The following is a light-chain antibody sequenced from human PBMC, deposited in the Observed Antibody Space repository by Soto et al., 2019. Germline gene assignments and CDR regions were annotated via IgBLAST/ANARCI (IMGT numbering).Light chain of an antibody. CDR2: GAS. Sequence: EIVMTQSPATLSVSPGERATLSCRASQSISSNLAWYQQKPGQAPRLLIYGASTRATGIPARFSGSGSGTEFTLIISSLQSEDFAVYYCQQYHNWPLTFGGGTNVEI. CDR3: QQYHNWPLT. V-gene: IGKV3D-15*01. CDR1: QSISSN. J-gene: IGKJ4*01.